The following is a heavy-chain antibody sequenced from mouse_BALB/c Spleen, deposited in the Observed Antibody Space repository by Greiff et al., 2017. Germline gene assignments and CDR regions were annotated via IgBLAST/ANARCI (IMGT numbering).Heavy chain of an antibody. CDR3: AREGYDGGYFDY. CDR1: GFSLTGYG. Sequence: QVQLQQSGPGLVAPSQSLSITCTVSGFSLTGYGVNWVRQPPGKGLEWLGMIWGDGSTDYNSALKSRLSISKDNSKSQVFLKMNSLQTDDTARYYCAREGYDGGYFDYWGQGTTLTVSS. J-gene: IGHJ2*01. CDR2: IWGDGST. D-gene: IGHD2-14*01. V-gene: IGHV2-6-7*01.